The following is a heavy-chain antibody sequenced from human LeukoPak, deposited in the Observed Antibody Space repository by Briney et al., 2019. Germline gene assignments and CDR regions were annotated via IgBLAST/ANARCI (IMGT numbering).Heavy chain of an antibody. Sequence: GASVEVSCKASGYTFNTYGISWVRQAPGQGLEWMGWISTYDGNTNYAQNLQGRVTMTTDTSTRTAYMELRSLRSGDTAVYYCARWSYSSDWYFGTFDIWGQGTTVTIS. CDR3: ARWSYSSDWYFGTFDI. V-gene: IGHV1-18*01. CDR2: ISTYDGNT. CDR1: GYTFNTYG. J-gene: IGHJ3*02. D-gene: IGHD6-19*01.